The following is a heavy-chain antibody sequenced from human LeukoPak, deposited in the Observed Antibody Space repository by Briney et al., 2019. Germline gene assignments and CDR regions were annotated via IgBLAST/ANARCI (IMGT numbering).Heavy chain of an antibody. CDR3: AKILDFLPHDILELIDY. Sequence: GGSLRLSCAASGFTFSSYGMSWVRQAPGKGLEWVSAISGSGGSTYYADSVKGRFTISRDNSKNMLFLQMNSLRPEDTAVYYCAKILDFLPHDILELIDYWGQGTLVTVSS. D-gene: IGHD1-7*01. CDR1: GFTFSSYG. CDR2: ISGSGGST. J-gene: IGHJ4*02. V-gene: IGHV3-23*01.